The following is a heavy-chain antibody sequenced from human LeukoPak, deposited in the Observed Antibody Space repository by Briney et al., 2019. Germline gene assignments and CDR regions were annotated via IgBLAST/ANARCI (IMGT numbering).Heavy chain of an antibody. J-gene: IGHJ5*02. CDR2: IYRSGST. CDR1: GGSISSTNW. Sequence: PSETLSLTCAVSGGSISSTNWWSWVRQPPGKGLEWIGEIYRSGSTNYNPSLKSRVTISVDKSKNEFFLKLTSVTAADTAVYFCARGGSGSYVVDPWGQGTLVIVSS. CDR3: ARGGSGSYVVDP. V-gene: IGHV4-4*02. D-gene: IGHD3-10*01.